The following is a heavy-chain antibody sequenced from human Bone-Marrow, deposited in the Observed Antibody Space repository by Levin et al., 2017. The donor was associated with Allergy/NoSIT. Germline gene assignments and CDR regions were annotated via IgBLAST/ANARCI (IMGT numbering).Heavy chain of an antibody. J-gene: IGHJ4*02. V-gene: IGHV3-33*03. CDR1: GFSFKNSG. Sequence: LSLTCAASGFSFKNSGMLWVRQAPGKGLEWVAVIYFDGNKMFYADSVKGRFTISRDNTNDTLFLQMNSLRAEDTAVYYCARYGSGSHFLHEYYFDYWGQGTLVTVSS. D-gene: IGHD3-10*01. CDR3: ARYGSGSHFLHEYYFDY. CDR2: IYFDGNKM.